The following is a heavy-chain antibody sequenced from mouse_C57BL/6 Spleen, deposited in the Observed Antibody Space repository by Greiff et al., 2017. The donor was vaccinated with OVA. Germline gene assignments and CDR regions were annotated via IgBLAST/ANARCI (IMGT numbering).Heavy chain of an antibody. CDR2: INPNNGGT. Sequence: EVQLQQSGPELVKPGASVKMSCKASGYTFTDYNMHWVKQSHGKSLEWIGYINPNNGGTSYNQKFKGKATLTVNKSSSTAYMELRSLTSEDSAVYYCASFRELLGYFDYWGQGTTLTVSS. CDR3: ASFRELLGYFDY. V-gene: IGHV1-22*01. D-gene: IGHD2-12*01. CDR1: GYTFTDYN. J-gene: IGHJ2*01.